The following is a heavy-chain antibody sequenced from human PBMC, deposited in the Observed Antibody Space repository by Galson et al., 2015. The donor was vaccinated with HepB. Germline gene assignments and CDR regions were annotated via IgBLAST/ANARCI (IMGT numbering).Heavy chain of an antibody. CDR1: GYTFTSYG. Sequence: SGAEVKKPGASVKVSCKASGYTFTSYGISWVRQAPGQGLEWMGWISAYNGNTNYAQKLQGRVTMATDTSTSTAYMELRSLRSDDTAVYYCARDFPTTVTTTSYYYYGMDVWGQGTTVTVSS. CDR2: ISAYNGNT. D-gene: IGHD4-17*01. J-gene: IGHJ6*02. CDR3: ARDFPTTVTTTSYYYYGMDV. V-gene: IGHV1-18*04.